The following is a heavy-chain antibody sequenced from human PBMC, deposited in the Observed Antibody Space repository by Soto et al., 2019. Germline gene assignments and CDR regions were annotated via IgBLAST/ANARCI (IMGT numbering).Heavy chain of an antibody. CDR3: TRQSSGYCSSTSCYSTFDP. J-gene: IGHJ5*02. D-gene: IGHD2-2*01. CDR1: GFTFSGSA. V-gene: IGHV3-73*01. Sequence: GGSLRLSCAASGFTFSGSAVHWVRQASGKGLEWVGRIRTKANNDATAYAASVKGRFTISRDDSNNTAYLQMNSLKAEDTAVYYCTRQSSGYCSSTSCYSTFDPWGQGSLVTVSS. CDR2: IRTKANNDAT.